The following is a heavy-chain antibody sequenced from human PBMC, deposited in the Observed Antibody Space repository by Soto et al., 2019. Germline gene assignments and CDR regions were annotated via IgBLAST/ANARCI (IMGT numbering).Heavy chain of an antibody. CDR2: IYHSGST. V-gene: IGHV4-30-2*01. CDR3: ASSQQYYYESSPTPFFDY. Sequence: QLQLQESGSGLVKPSQTLSLTCAVSGGSISSGGYSWSWIRQPPGKGLEWIGYIYHSGSTYYNPSLKSRVTISVDRSKNQFSLKLSSVTAADTAVYYCASSQQYYYESSPTPFFDYWGQGTLVTVSS. J-gene: IGHJ4*02. D-gene: IGHD3-22*01. CDR1: GGSISSGGYS.